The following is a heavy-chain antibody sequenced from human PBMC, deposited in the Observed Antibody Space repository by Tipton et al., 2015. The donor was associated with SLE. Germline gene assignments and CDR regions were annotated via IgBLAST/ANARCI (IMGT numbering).Heavy chain of an antibody. Sequence: TLSLTCTVSGASTNTKYWTWIRQSPGKGLEWIGYIYYSGSTNYNPSLKSRVTISVDTSKNQFSLKLSSVTAADTAVYYCARMDFWSGYYPRWFDPWGQGTLVTVSS. J-gene: IGHJ5*02. CDR1: GASTNTKY. CDR2: IYYSGST. D-gene: IGHD3-3*01. V-gene: IGHV4-59*13. CDR3: ARMDFWSGYYPRWFDP.